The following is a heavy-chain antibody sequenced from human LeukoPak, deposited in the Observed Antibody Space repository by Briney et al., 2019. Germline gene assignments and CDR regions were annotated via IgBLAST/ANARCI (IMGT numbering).Heavy chain of an antibody. CDR1: GFTFSSYS. Sequence: GGSLRLSCAASGFTFSSYSMNWVRQAPGKGLEWVSYISSSSTIYYADSVKGRFTISRDNAKNSLYLQMNSLRAEDTAVYYCARDFYILTGYYRDNWNDGRFDYWGQGTLVTVSS. D-gene: IGHD3-9*01. J-gene: IGHJ4*02. CDR2: ISSSSTI. CDR3: ARDFYILTGYYRDNWNDGRFDY. V-gene: IGHV3-48*01.